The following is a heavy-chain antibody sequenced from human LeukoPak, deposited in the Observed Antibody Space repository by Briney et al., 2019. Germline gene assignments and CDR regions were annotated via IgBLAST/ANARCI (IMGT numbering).Heavy chain of an antibody. V-gene: IGHV4-59*12. D-gene: IGHD2-21*02. CDR1: GGSISSYY. J-gene: IGHJ3*02. Sequence: PSETLSLTCTVSGGSISSYYWSWIRQPPGKGLEWIGYIYYSGSTNYNPSLKSRVTISVDTSKNQFSLKLSSVTAADTAVYYCARVGTCGGDCFAFDIWGLGTMVTVSS. CDR2: IYYSGST. CDR3: ARVGTCGGDCFAFDI.